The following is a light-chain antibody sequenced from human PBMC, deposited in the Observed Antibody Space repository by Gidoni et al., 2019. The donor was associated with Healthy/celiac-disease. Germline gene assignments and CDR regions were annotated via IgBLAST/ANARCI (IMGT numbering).Light chain of an antibody. Sequence: QAVVTQEPSLTVSPGGTVTLTCGSSTGAVTSGHYPYWFQQTPGQAPRTLISDTSTKHSWTPARFSGSLLGGKAALTLSGAQPEDEAEYYCLLSYSGARVFGGGTKLTVL. J-gene: IGLJ3*02. V-gene: IGLV7-46*01. CDR3: LLSYSGARV. CDR1: TGAVTSGHY. CDR2: DTS.